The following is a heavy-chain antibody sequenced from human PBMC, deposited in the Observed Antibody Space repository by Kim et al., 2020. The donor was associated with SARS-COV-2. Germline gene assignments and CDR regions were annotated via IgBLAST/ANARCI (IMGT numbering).Heavy chain of an antibody. Sequence: SLKSRVTISVATSKNQCSLKLSSVTAADTAVYYCARTRLVSSGYQDAFDIWGQGTMVTVSS. CDR3: ARTRLVSSGYQDAFDI. D-gene: IGHD3-22*01. V-gene: IGHV4-31*02. J-gene: IGHJ3*02.